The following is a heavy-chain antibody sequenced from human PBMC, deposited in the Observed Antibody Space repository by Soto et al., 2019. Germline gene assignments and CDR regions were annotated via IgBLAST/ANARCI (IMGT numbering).Heavy chain of an antibody. CDR2: ISYDGSNK. CDR1: GFTFSSYA. J-gene: IGHJ2*01. CDR3: ARPLWRDDYNWGYFDL. V-gene: IGHV3-30-3*01. D-gene: IGHD4-4*01. Sequence: QVQLVESGGGVVQPGRSLRLSCAASGFTFSSYAMHWVRQAPGKGLEWVAVISYDGSNKYYTDSVKGRFTISRDNSKNTLYLQMNSLRAEDPAVYYYARPLWRDDYNWGYFDLWGRGTLVTVSS.